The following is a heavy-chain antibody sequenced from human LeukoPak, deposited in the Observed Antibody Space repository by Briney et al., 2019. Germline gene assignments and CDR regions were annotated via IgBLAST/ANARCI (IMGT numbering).Heavy chain of an antibody. V-gene: IGHV3-30*18. CDR3: AKATIAATVVTPLDY. Sequence: GGSLRLSCAGSGFTFSNYGMHWVRQAPGKGLEWVALISYDGSNKYYAVSVKGRITISRDNSKNTLYLQMNSLRAEDTAVYYCAKATIAATVVTPLDYWGQGTQVTVSS. D-gene: IGHD4-23*01. CDR1: GFTFSNYG. J-gene: IGHJ4*02. CDR2: ISYDGSNK.